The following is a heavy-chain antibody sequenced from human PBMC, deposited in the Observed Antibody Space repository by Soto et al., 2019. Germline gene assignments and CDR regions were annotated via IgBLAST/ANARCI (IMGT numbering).Heavy chain of an antibody. J-gene: IGHJ1*01. Sequence: EVQLVQSGAEVTKPGESLRISCKGSGYSFSTYWISCVRQVPGKGLEWIGRIDPRDSYTNYSPSFRGHVTMSVDKSFSTAYLQWSSLQAADSVMYYCARHEDAPHLSALYCHFWGQGTMVTVSS. V-gene: IGHV5-10-1*03. D-gene: IGHD2-8*02. CDR1: GYSFSTYW. CDR2: IDPRDSYT. CDR3: ARHEDAPHLSALYCHF.